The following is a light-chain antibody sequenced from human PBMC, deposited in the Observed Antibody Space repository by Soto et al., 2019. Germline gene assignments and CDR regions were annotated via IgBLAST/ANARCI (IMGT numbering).Light chain of an antibody. CDR2: AAS. J-gene: IGKJ1*01. Sequence: DIQMTQSPFSVSASVGDRVTITCRASQGISSWLAWYQQKPGKAPKLLIFAASGLQTGVPSRFSGSGSGTEFTLTISSLQPEDFATYFCQQSNSFPRTFGQGTKVEIK. CDR3: QQSNSFPRT. V-gene: IGKV1-12*01. CDR1: QGISSW.